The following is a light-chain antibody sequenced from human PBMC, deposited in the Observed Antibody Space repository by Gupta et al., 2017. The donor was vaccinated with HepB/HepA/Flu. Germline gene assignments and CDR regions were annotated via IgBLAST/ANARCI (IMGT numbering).Light chain of an antibody. CDR1: QSISSY. V-gene: IGKV1-39*01. Sequence: DIQMTQSPSSLSASVGDRVTITCRASQSISSYLNWYQQKPGKAPKLLIYAASSLQSGVPSRFSGSGCGTDFTLTISRLQPEDFASYYCQQSDSTSWTFGQGTKVEIK. CDR2: AAS. CDR3: QQSDSTSWT. J-gene: IGKJ1*01.